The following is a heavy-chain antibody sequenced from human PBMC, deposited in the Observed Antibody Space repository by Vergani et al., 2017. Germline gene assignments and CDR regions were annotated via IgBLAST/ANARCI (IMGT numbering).Heavy chain of an antibody. CDR3: ARARGADVCGGDWYRAPYFDL. J-gene: IGHJ2*01. D-gene: IGHD2-21*02. CDR1: GFTFSSYS. CDR2: ISSSSSYI. Sequence: EVQLVESGGGLVKPGGSLRLSCAASGFTFSSYSMNWVRQAPGKGLEWVSSISSSSSYIYYADSVKGRLTISRDNAKNSLYLQMNSLRAEDTAVYYCARARGADVCGGDWYRAPYFDLWGRGPLVTVSS. V-gene: IGHV3-21*01.